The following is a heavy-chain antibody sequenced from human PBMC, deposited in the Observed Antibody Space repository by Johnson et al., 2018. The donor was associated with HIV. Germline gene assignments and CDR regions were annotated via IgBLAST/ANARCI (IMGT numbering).Heavy chain of an antibody. CDR2: ISYDGSNK. CDR3: ATDMKGKGSIAALWAAFDI. Sequence: VQLMESGGGVVQPGRSLRLSCAASGFTFSSYAMHWVRQAPGKGLEWVAVISYDGSNKYYADSVKGRFSISRDDSKNTLYLQMNSLKIEDTAVYYCATDMKGKGSIAALWAAFDIWGQGTVVTVSS. CDR1: GFTFSSYA. J-gene: IGHJ3*02. D-gene: IGHD6-6*01. V-gene: IGHV3-30-3*01.